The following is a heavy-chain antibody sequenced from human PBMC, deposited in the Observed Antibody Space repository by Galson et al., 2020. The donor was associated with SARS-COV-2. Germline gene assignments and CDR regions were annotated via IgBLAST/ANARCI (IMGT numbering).Heavy chain of an antibody. CDR2: ISYEGSKK. CDR3: AKDPSYPIFMIRGLMQDTFDI. V-gene: IGHV3-30*18. Sequence: GGSLRLSCAASGFSFNNYGMYWVRQAPGKGLEWVAAISYEGSKKFYADSVRGRFTISRDSSKNTLYLQMNSLRPEDTAVYYCAKDPSYPIFMIRGLMQDTFDIWGQGTMVTVS. J-gene: IGHJ3*02. D-gene: IGHD3-16*01. CDR1: GFSFNNYG.